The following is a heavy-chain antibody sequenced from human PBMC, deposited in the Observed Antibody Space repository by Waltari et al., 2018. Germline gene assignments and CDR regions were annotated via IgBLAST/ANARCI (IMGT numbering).Heavy chain of an antibody. Sequence: QVQLQESGPGLVKPSETLSLTCTVSVCPLTNYYRRWIRQPPGKGLEWIGYISYSGNTNYNPSLKSRVTISVDTSKNQFSLKLNSVTAADTAIYYCARDSGSRTYTPWGQGTLVTVSS. CDR3: ARDSGSRTYTP. V-gene: IGHV4-59*01. CDR2: ISYSGNT. J-gene: IGHJ5*02. D-gene: IGHD2-2*02. CDR1: VCPLTNYY.